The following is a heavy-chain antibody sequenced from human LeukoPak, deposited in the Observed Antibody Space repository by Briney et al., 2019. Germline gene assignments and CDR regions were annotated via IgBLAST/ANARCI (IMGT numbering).Heavy chain of an antibody. D-gene: IGHD4-17*01. J-gene: IGHJ5*02. CDR1: GGTFSSYA. Sequence: ASVKVSCKASGGTFSSYAISRVRQAPGQGLEWMGGIIPIFGTANYAQKFQGRVTITADESTSTAYMELSSLRSEDTAVYYCARGYGDYDNWFDPWGQGTLVTVSS. CDR3: ARGYGDYDNWFDP. CDR2: IIPIFGTA. V-gene: IGHV1-69*01.